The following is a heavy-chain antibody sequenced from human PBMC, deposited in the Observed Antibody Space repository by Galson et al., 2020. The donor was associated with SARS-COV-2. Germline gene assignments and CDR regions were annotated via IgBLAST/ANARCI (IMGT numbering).Heavy chain of an antibody. J-gene: IGHJ4*02. CDR3: AKDPAYCGGDCYWVLPGLVDY. V-gene: IGHV3-30*18. CDR1: GFTFSSYG. Sequence: GGSLRLSCAASGFTFSSYGMHWVRQAPGKGLEWVAVISYDGSNKYYADSVKGRFTISRDNSKNTLYLQMNSLRAEDTAVYYCAKDPAYCGGDCYWVLPGLVDYWGQGTLVTVSS. D-gene: IGHD2-21*02. CDR2: ISYDGSNK.